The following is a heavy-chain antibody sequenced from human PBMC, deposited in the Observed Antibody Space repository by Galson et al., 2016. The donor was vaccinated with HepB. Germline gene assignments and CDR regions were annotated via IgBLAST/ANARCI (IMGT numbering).Heavy chain of an antibody. J-gene: IGHJ6*02. V-gene: IGHV3-30*18. Sequence: SLRLSCAASGFTITTYGIHWVRQAPGKGLEWVAVMSFDGTNKKCADPVKGRFTISRDISKNTLYLQMNSLRGEDTAVYYCAKDERAAAGRVPADYYYGMDVWGQGTTVTVSS. CDR3: AKDERAAAGRVPADYYYGMDV. D-gene: IGHD6-13*01. CDR2: MSFDGTNK. CDR1: GFTITTYG.